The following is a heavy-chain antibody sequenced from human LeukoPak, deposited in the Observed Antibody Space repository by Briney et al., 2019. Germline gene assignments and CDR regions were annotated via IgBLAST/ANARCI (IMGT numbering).Heavy chain of an antibody. D-gene: IGHD2-2*01. CDR1: GYTFTGYY. V-gene: IGHV1-2*02. J-gene: IGHJ5*02. CDR3: ARVTHGYCSGTSGSWFDP. Sequence: ASVKVSCKASGYTFTGYYMHWVRHAPGQGLEWMGWINPNSGGTNYAQQFHGRVTMTRDTSISTASMELSRLRSDDTAVYYCARVTHGYCSGTSGSWFDPWGQGKLVTVS. CDR2: INPNSGGT.